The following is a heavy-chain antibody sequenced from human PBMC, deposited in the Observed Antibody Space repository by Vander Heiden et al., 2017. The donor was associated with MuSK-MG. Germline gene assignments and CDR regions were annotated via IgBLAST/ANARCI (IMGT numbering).Heavy chain of an antibody. D-gene: IGHD2-8*01. V-gene: IGHV3-74*01. J-gene: IGHJ1*01. Sequence: EAQLVESGGGLLQPGGSLRLSCAASGFSIRAYWMHWVRQAPGEGLVWVSRITPDGTGATYADSVEGRFTISRDNAKNMVYLEMSSLRAEDTAVYYCARVGNGPSYLPQWGQGTLVTVSS. CDR1: GFSIRAYW. CDR2: ITPDGTGA. CDR3: ARVGNGPSYLPQ.